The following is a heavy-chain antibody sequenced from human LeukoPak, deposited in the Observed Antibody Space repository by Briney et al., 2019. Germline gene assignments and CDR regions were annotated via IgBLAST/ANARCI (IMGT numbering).Heavy chain of an antibody. J-gene: IGHJ4*01. V-gene: IGHV3-48*01. CDR2: ISPGSSTI. CDR3: ATQAWRTHGAGGYHDDC. Sequence: GGSLRLSCSASGFTFSNFAMSWVRQAPGKGLEWVSYISPGSSTIYYADFAKGRFTISRDDGEKSLYLQMNPLRAEDTAVYYCATQAWRTHGAGGYHDDCWGHGTLVTVSS. D-gene: IGHD2-8*01. CDR1: GFTFSNFA.